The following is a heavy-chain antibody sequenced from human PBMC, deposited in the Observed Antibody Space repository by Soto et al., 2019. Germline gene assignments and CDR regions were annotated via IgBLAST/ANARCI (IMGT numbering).Heavy chain of an antibody. D-gene: IGHD2-2*01. CDR3: ARDMPENLLVYLERWYNWFDP. Sequence: QVQLVESGGGVVQPGRSLRLSCAASGFTFSSYGMHWVRQAPGKGLERVAVIWYDGSNKYYADSVKGRFTISRDNSKNTLYLQMNSLRAEDTAVYYCARDMPENLLVYLERWYNWFDPWGQGTLVTVSS. CDR1: GFTFSSYG. J-gene: IGHJ5*02. CDR2: IWYDGSNK. V-gene: IGHV3-33*01.